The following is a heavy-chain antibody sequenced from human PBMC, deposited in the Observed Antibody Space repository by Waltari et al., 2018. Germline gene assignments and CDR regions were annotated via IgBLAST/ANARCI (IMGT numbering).Heavy chain of an antibody. V-gene: IGHV3-7*03. J-gene: IGHJ4*02. D-gene: IGHD4-17*01. CDR1: GFTFSSYW. CDR2: IKQDGSEK. Sequence: EVQLVESGGGLVQPGGSLRLSCAASGFTFSSYWMSWVRQAPGKGLEWVANIKQDGSEKYYLDSVKGRFTISRDNAKNSLYLQMNSLRAEDTAVYYCARIYYGDYVVYWGQGTLVTVSS. CDR3: ARIYYGDYVVY.